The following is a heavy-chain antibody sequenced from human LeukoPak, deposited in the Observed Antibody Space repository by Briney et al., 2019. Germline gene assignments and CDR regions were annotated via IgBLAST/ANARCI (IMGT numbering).Heavy chain of an antibody. V-gene: IGHV1-18*01. CDR1: GYTFTSYG. J-gene: IGHJ6*02. D-gene: IGHD3-3*01. CDR3: ARAPGYDFWSGPGYYYYYGMDV. Sequence: GASVKVSCKASGYTFTSYGISWVRQAPGQGLEWMGWISAYNGNTNYAQKLQGRVTMTTDTSTSTAYMELRSLRSDDTAVYYCARAPGYDFWSGPGYYYYYGMDVWGQGTTVTVSS. CDR2: ISAYNGNT.